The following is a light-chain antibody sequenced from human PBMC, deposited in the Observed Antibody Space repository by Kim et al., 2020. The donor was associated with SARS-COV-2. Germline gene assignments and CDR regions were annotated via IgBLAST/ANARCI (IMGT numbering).Light chain of an antibody. CDR1: TSNIGSNT. J-gene: IGLJ2*01. V-gene: IGLV1-44*01. CDR2: SND. Sequence: PGQTVTISCSGSTSNIGSNTVHWYQHLPGTAPKLLIYSNDQRPSGVPARFSGSKSGTSASLAISVLQSADEGDYYCAAWDDSLSVSIGGGTQLTVL. CDR3: AAWDDSLSVS.